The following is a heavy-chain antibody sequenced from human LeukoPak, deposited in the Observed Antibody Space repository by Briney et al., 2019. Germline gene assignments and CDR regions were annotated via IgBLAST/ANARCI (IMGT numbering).Heavy chain of an antibody. D-gene: IGHD5-18*01. CDR3: ASFGIQPWGY. J-gene: IGHJ4*02. Sequence: SETLSLTCAVSGGSISSGGYSWSWIRQPPGKGLEWIGYIYHSGSTYYNPSLKSRVTISVDTSKNQFSLKLSSVTAADTAVYYCASFGIQPWGYWGQGTLVTVSS. V-gene: IGHV4-30-2*01. CDR2: IYHSGST. CDR1: GGSISSGGYS.